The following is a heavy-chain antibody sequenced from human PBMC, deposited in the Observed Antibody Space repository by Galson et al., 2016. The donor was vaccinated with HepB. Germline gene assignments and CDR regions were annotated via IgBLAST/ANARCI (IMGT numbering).Heavy chain of an antibody. CDR3: ARDRGPFDAFDI. CDR2: ISPIGSRT. J-gene: IGHJ3*02. Sequence: SLRLSCAASGFAFSVYGMTWVRQAPRKRLELVSAISPIGSRTDYADSVKGRFTISRDNAEDSLDLQKNSLRAEDTAVYYCARDRGPFDAFDIWGRGTMVTVSS. V-gene: IGHV3-23*01. D-gene: IGHD3-10*01. CDR1: GFAFSVYG.